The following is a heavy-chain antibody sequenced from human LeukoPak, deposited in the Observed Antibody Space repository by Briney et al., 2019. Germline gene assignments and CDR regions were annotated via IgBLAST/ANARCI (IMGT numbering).Heavy chain of an antibody. D-gene: IGHD3-10*01. CDR3: AKSFDPYYYGSGSYRNWFDP. V-gene: IGHV5-51*01. CDR2: IYPGDSDT. Sequence: GESLKISCKGSGYSFTSYWIGWVRQMPGKGLEWMGIIYPGDSDTRYSPSFQGQVTISADKSISTAYLQWSSLKASDTAMYYRAKSFDPYYYGSGSYRNWFDPWGQGTLVTVSS. J-gene: IGHJ5*02. CDR1: GYSFTSYW.